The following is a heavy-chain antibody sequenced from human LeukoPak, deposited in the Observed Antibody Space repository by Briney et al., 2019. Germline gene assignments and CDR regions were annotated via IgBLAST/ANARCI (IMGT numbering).Heavy chain of an antibody. CDR2: IYYSGST. Sequence: SETLSLTCTVSGGSISSSSYYWGWIRQPPGKGLEWIGSIYYSGSTYYNPPPKSRVTISVDTSKNQFSLKLSSVTAADTAVYYCARRDYYYYYMDVWGKGTTVTVSS. CDR3: ARRDYYYYYMDV. V-gene: IGHV4-39*01. CDR1: GGSISSSSYY. J-gene: IGHJ6*03.